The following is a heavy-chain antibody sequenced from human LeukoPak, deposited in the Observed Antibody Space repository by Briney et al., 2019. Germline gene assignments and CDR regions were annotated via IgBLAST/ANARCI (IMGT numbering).Heavy chain of an antibody. CDR3: ARVPLVATPYCFDY. CDR2: INHSGST. Sequence: DPSETLSLTCAVYGGSFSGYYWSWIRQPPGKGLEWIGEINHSGSTNYNPSLKSRVTISVDTSNNQFSLKLSSVTAADTAVYYCARVPLVATPYCFDYWGQGTLVTVSS. V-gene: IGHV4-34*01. CDR1: GGSFSGYY. J-gene: IGHJ4*02. D-gene: IGHD5-12*01.